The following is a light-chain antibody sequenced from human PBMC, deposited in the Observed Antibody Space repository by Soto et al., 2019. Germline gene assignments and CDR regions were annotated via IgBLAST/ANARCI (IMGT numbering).Light chain of an antibody. J-gene: IGKJ4*01. CDR2: GAS. CDR1: QSVSSS. CDR3: QQYYSSPLT. V-gene: IGKV3-15*01. Sequence: EVVMTQSPATLSMSPGERATLSCRASQSVSSSLAWYQQKPGQAPRLLIYGASTRATGIPDRFSGSGSETEFTLTISSLQAEDFAIYYCQQYYSSPLTFGGGTKVEIK.